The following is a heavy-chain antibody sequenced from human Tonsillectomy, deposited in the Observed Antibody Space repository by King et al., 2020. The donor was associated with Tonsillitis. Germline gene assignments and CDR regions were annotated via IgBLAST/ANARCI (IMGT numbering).Heavy chain of an antibody. CDR1: GGSFSGYY. CDR3: ARFNGDHGFWVGFDS. Sequence: VQLQQWGAGLLKPSETLSLTCAVYGGSFSGYYWSWIRQPPGKGLEWVGEINQSGSTNYNPSLKSRVTISVDTSKNQFSLHLSSVTAADTAVYFCARFNGDHGFWVGFDSWGQGSLVTVSS. J-gene: IGHJ4*02. D-gene: IGHD4-17*01. V-gene: IGHV4-34*01. CDR2: INQSGST.